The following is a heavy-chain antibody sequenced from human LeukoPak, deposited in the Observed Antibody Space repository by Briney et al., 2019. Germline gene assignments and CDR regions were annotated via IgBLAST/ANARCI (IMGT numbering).Heavy chain of an antibody. CDR1: GFTFTTYW. J-gene: IGHJ4*02. V-gene: IGHV3-7*01. CDR3: ARDVGGSLDY. Sequence: GGSLRLSCAASGFTFTTYWMAWVRQAPGKGLEWVANIKGDESAKHQADSVKGRFTISRDNAQNSVYLQMSSLRVEDTAVYYCARDVGGSLDYWGQGTLVTVSS. CDR2: IKGDESAK. D-gene: IGHD1-26*01.